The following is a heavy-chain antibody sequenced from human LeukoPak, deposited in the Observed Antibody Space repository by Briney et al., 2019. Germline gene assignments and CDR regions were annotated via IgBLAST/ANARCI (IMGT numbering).Heavy chain of an antibody. J-gene: IGHJ4*02. CDR2: TSFDGNIK. D-gene: IGHD2/OR15-2a*01. V-gene: IGHV3-30*18. CDR1: GFTFRSYG. Sequence: GTSLRLSCAASGFTFRSYGMHWVRQAPGKGLEWVAVTSFDGNIKYYAESVKGRLSISRDNSKNTLYLQLNSLTSEDTAVYYCAKDLSSMPHSFDYWGQGTQVTVSS. CDR3: AKDLSSMPHSFDY.